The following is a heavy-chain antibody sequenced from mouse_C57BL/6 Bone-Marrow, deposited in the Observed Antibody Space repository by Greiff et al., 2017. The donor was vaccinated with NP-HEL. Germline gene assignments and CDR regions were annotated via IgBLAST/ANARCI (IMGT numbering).Heavy chain of an antibody. V-gene: IGHV7-3*01. CDR2: IRNKANGYTT. Sequence: EVQLVESGGGLVQPGGSLSLSCAASGFTFTDYYMSWVRQPPGKALEWLGFIRNKANGYTTEYSASVKGRFTISRDNSQSILYLQMNALSAEDRATYYCTRANWDGFAYWGQGTLVTVSA. CDR3: TRANWDGFAY. CDR1: GFTFTDYY. D-gene: IGHD4-1*01. J-gene: IGHJ3*01.